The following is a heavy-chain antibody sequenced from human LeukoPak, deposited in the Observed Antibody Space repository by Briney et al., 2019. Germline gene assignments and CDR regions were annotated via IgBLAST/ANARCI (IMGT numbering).Heavy chain of an antibody. J-gene: IGHJ5*02. CDR3: ATLTMSGLGIIPPAS. CDR2: VSYKGVT. V-gene: IGHV4-39*01. CDR1: GASTTNSRYY. Sequence: SGTLSLTCSVSGASTTNSRYYWVWIRQPPGKGLEWIGSVSYKGVTYYGPSFRSRFAISIDTSRDQFSLSLASVTAADTAVYYCATLTMSGLGIIPPASWGQGTLVTVSS. D-gene: IGHD3/OR15-3a*01.